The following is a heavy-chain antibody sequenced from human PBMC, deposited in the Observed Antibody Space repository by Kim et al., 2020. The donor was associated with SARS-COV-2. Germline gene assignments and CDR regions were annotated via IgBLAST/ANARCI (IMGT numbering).Heavy chain of an antibody. CDR1: GGSFSGYY. Sequence: SETLSLTCAVYGGSFSGYYWSWIRQPPGKGLEWIGEINHSGSTNYNPSLKSRVTISVDTSKNQFSLKLSSVTAADTAVYYCARGRNGGLDYWGQGTLVTV. V-gene: IGHV4-34*01. CDR3: ARGRNGGLDY. J-gene: IGHJ4*02. CDR2: INHSGST.